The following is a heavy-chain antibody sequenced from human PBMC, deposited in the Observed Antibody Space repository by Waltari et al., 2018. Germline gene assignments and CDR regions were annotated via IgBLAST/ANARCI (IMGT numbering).Heavy chain of an antibody. CDR1: GYTFTNYD. J-gene: IGHJ5*02. Sequence: QVQLVQSGAEVKQPGASLKVPCKPAGYTFTNYDINWLRQGPGQRIEWMGWMNPNSGNTGFAQDFQDRLIMTANNAITTAYMELTGLTSDDTAVYYCARGAAPGKGAHWFDPWGQGTLVTVSS. CDR2: MNPNSGNT. V-gene: IGHV1-8*01. D-gene: IGHD6-13*01. CDR3: ARGAAPGKGAHWFDP.